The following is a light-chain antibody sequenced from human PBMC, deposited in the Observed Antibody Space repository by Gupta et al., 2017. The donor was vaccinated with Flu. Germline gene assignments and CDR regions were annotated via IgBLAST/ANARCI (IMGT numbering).Light chain of an antibody. CDR2: EDT. J-gene: IGLJ2*01. Sequence: QSALTQPASVSGSPGQSITISCPGTSTSVGGYNLVSWYQQPPGKVPKLLIYEDTERPSGVSDRFSASKSGSTASLTISGLQAEDEGDYYCCSWTGTVIFGGGTKLTVL. CDR1: STSVGGYNL. V-gene: IGLV2-23*01. CDR3: CSWTGTVI.